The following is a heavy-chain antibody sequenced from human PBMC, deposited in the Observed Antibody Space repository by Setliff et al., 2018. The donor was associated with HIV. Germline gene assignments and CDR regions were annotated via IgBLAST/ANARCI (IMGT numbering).Heavy chain of an antibody. CDR1: GFTFDDYG. CDR2: INWNGGST. V-gene: IGHV3-20*04. J-gene: IGHJ4*02. D-gene: IGHD3-22*01. Sequence: GGSLRLSCAASGFTFDDYGMSWVRQAPGKGLEWVSGINWNGGSTGYADSVRGRFTISRDNAKNSLYLQMNSLRAEGTAVYYCARPNYYDSSGSFDYWGQGTLVTVSS. CDR3: ARPNYYDSSGSFDY.